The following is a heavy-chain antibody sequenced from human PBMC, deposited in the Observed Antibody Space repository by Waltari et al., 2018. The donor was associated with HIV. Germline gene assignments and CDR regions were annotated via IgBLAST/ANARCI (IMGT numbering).Heavy chain of an antibody. D-gene: IGHD3-10*01. J-gene: IGHJ4*02. V-gene: IGHV4-34*01. CDR2: INHSGRT. CDR1: GGSFSGYY. CDR3: ARGGDYYGSGSYYKLDY. Sequence: QVQLQQWGAGLLKPSETLSLTCAVYGGSFSGYYWSWIRQPPGKGLEWIGEINHSGRTNYNPSLQSRVTISVDTSKNQFSLKLSSVTAADTAVYYCARGGDYYGSGSYYKLDYWGQGTLVTVSS.